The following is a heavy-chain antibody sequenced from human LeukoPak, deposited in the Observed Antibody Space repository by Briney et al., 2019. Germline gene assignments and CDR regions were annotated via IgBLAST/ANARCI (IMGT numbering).Heavy chain of an antibody. V-gene: IGHV3-30*02. CDR3: AKDLDIVVVVAATRGLGDY. CDR2: IRYDGSNK. D-gene: IGHD2-15*01. Sequence: GGSLRLSCAASGFTLSSYGMHWVRQAPDKGLEWVAFIRYDGSNKYYADSVKGRFTISRDNSKNTLYLQMNSLRAEDTAVYYCAKDLDIVVVVAATRGLGDYWGQGTLVTVSS. J-gene: IGHJ4*02. CDR1: GFTLSSYG.